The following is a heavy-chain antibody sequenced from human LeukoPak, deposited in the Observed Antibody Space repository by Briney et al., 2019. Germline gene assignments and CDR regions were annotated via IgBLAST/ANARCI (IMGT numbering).Heavy chain of an antibody. CDR3: ARVEGSSWYQIDY. D-gene: IGHD6-13*01. V-gene: IGHV4-59*01. Sequence: SETLSLTCTVSGGSISSYYWSWIRQPPGKGLEWIGYIYYSGSTNYNPSLKSRVTISVDTSKNQFSLKLSSVTAADTAVYYCARVEGSSWYQIDYWGQGTLVTDPS. J-gene: IGHJ4*02. CDR1: GGSISSYY. CDR2: IYYSGST.